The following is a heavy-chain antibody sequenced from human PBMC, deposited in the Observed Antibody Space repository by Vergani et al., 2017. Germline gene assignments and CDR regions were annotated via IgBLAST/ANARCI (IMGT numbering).Heavy chain of an antibody. CDR2: INHSGST. D-gene: IGHD6-19*01. CDR1: GGSFSGYY. Sequence: QVQLQQWGAGLLKPSETLSLTCAVYGGSFSGYYWSWIRQPPGKGLEWIGEINHSGSTNYNPSLKSRVTISVDTSKNQFSLKLSPVTAADPVVYYCARAYSSGCYGDAFDIWGQGTMVTVSS. V-gene: IGHV4-34*01. J-gene: IGHJ3*02. CDR3: ARAYSSGCYGDAFDI.